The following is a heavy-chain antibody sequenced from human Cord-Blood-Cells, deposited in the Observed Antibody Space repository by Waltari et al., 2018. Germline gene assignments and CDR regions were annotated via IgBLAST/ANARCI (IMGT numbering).Heavy chain of an antibody. CDR3: ARLKYSSRSFDY. Sequence: QVQLQESGPGLVKPSETLSLTCAVACYSISSGYSCAWIRQPPGKGLEWIGSIYHSGSTYYNPSLKSRVTISVDTSKNQFSLKLSSVTAADTAVYYCARLKYSSRSFDYWGQGTLVTVSS. CDR2: IYHSGST. V-gene: IGHV4-38-2*01. D-gene: IGHD6-13*01. J-gene: IGHJ4*02. CDR1: CYSISSGYS.